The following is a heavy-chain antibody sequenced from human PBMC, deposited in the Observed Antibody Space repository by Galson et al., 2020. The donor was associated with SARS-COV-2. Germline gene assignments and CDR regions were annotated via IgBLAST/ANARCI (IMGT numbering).Heavy chain of an antibody. CDR2: LYTSGST. V-gene: IGHV4-4*07. CDR1: GGSIRSYY. Sequence: ETSETMSLTCTVSGGSIRSYYWSWIRPPAGKGLEWIGRLYTSGSTNYNPSIKSRVTMSVDTSKNQFSLKLSSVTAADTAVYYCATSPGGYCSGGSCYAYWYFDLWGRGTLVTVSS. D-gene: IGHD2-15*01. J-gene: IGHJ2*01. CDR3: ATSPGGYCSGGSCYAYWYFDL.